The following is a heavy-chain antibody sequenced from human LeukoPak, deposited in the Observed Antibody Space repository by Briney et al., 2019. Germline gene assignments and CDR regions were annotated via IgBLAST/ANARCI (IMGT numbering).Heavy chain of an antibody. V-gene: IGHV1-18*01. CDR2: ISGYNGNT. Sequence: ASVKVSCKTSGYTFPNYGISWVRQAPGQGLEWMGWISGYNGNTNYAQMLQGRVTMTTDTSTSTAYMELRSLRSDGTAVYYCARVHCTNGVCYGHYYYYGVDVWGQGTTVTVSS. CDR3: ARVHCTNGVCYGHYYYYGVDV. CDR1: GYTFPNYG. D-gene: IGHD2-8*01. J-gene: IGHJ6*02.